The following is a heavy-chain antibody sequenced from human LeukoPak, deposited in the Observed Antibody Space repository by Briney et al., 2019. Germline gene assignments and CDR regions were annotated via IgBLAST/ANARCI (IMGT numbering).Heavy chain of an antibody. Sequence: PGGSLRLSCAASGFTFSSYGMHWVRQAPGKGLEGVAVISYDGSNKYYADSVKGRFTISRDNSKNTLYLQMNSLRAEDTAVYYCAKRGSGSYYSSDYWGQGTLVTVSS. J-gene: IGHJ4*02. D-gene: IGHD3-10*01. CDR3: AKRGSGSYYSSDY. CDR2: ISYDGSNK. CDR1: GFTFSSYG. V-gene: IGHV3-30*18.